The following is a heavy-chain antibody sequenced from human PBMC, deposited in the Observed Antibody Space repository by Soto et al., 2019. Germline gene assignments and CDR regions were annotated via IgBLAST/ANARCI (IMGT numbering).Heavy chain of an antibody. D-gene: IGHD6-13*01. V-gene: IGHV3-21*01. CDR2: ISSSGSSI. CDR1: GFTFRTYG. CDR3: AREPEGIAAALDY. Sequence: GGSLRLSCAASGFTFRTYGMNWVRRAPGGGLEWVASISSSGSSIYYADSVKGRFTISRDDAEKSLYLQMNSLRAEDTALYYGAREPEGIAAALDYWGQGTLVTVSS. J-gene: IGHJ4*02.